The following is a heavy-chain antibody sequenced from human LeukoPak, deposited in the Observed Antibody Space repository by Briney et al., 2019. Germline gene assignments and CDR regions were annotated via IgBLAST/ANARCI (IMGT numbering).Heavy chain of an antibody. V-gene: IGHV5-51*01. CDR2: IYPGDSDT. D-gene: IGHD2-15*01. CDR3: ARLTCSGGSCYNNAFDI. CDR1: GYSFTSYW. Sequence: GESLNISCKGSGYSFTSYWIGWVRQMPGKGLEWMGIIYPGDSDTRYSPSFQGQVTISADKSISTAYLQWSSLKASDTAMYYCARLTCSGGSCYNNAFDIWGQGTMVTVSS. J-gene: IGHJ3*02.